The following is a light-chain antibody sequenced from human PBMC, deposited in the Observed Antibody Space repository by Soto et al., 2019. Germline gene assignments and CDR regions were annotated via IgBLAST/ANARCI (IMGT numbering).Light chain of an antibody. CDR1: QSIRSH. CDR2: DAS. CDR3: HQYDISPNS. Sequence: EVVMTQSPVTLSVSPGEGATLSCRASQSIRSHLAWYQQKPGQPPRLLIYDASTRATGVPVRFSGSGSGTEFTLTISRLEPEDFAVYYCHQYDISPNSFGQGTRLEIK. V-gene: IGKV3-15*01. J-gene: IGKJ2*03.